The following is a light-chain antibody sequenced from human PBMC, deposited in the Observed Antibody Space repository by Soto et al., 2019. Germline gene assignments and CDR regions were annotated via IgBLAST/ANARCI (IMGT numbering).Light chain of an antibody. V-gene: IGKV1-39*01. CDR2: AAS. CDR3: QQTYITPRT. Sequence: DIQMTQSPSSLSASVGDKVTIACRASQSITFYLNWYQQKPGKAPKLLIYAASSLQSGVPSRFSGSRSGTDFTLTISSLQPEDFATYYCQQTYITPRTFGQGTKVQIK. J-gene: IGKJ1*01. CDR1: QSITFY.